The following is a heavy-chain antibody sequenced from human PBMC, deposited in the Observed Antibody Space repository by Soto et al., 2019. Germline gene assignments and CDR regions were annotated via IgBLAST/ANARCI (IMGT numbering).Heavy chain of an antibody. CDR1: GFTFSSYA. V-gene: IGHV3-23*01. CDR2: ISGSGGST. D-gene: IGHD6-13*01. Sequence: GSLSLSWAAAGFTFSSYAMGWVRQAPGKGLEWVSAISGSGGSTYYADSVKGRFTISRDNSKNTLYLQMNSLRAEETAVYYCAKDREGRSSWNRGSYNWFDPWGQGTLVTVSS. J-gene: IGHJ5*02. CDR3: AKDREGRSSWNRGSYNWFDP.